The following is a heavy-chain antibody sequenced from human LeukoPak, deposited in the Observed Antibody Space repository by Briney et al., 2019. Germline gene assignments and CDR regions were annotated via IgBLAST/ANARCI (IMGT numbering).Heavy chain of an antibody. CDR3: ATGVSTSGGYNWLDS. D-gene: IGHD5/OR15-5a*01. CDR1: GFTFSTYV. CDR2: INQDGSGK. V-gene: IGHV3-7*03. J-gene: IGHJ5*01. Sequence: GGSLRLSCSVSGFTFSTYVMHWVRQAPGKGLEWVANINQDGSGKYYVDSTKGRITISRDNAKNSLHLQMNSLRAEDAAVYCATGVSTSGGYNWLDSWGQGTLVTVSS.